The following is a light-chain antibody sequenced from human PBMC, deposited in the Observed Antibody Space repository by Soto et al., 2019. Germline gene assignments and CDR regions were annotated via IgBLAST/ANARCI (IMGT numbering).Light chain of an antibody. J-gene: IGKJ4*01. Sequence: EVVLTQSPGTLSLSPGERATLSCRASQSVGSSYLAWYQQKPGQAPRVLIDGTSSRATGIPDRFSGSGSGTDFTLTISRLEPEESAVYYCQQYNDWPLTFGGGTKVDIK. CDR3: QQYNDWPLT. CDR2: GTS. CDR1: QSVGSSY. V-gene: IGKV3-20*01.